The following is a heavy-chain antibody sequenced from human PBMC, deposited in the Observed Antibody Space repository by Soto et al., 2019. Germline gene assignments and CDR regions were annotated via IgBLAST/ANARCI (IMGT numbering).Heavy chain of an antibody. CDR2: ISSSGSTI. J-gene: IGHJ6*02. CDR3: ANHAELATYGMDV. Sequence: GGSLRLSCAASGFTFSSYEMNWVRQAPGKGLEWVSYISSSGSTIYYADSVKGRFTISRDNAKNSLYLQMNSLRAEDTAVYYCANHAELATYGMDVWGQGTTVTVSS. D-gene: IGHD1-26*01. CDR1: GFTFSSYE. V-gene: IGHV3-48*03.